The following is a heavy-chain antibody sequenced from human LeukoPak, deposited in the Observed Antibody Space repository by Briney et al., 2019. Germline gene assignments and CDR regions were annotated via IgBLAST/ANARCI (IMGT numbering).Heavy chain of an antibody. CDR2: ISYSGGT. Sequence: SETLSLTCTVSGGSISSSNYYWGWTRQPPGKGLEWFGSISYSGGTSYNPSLRSRVTISVDTSKNQFSLKLNSVSAADTAVYYCAREVEYYDSSGYRPHAFDIWGQGTVVTVSS. D-gene: IGHD3-22*01. CDR1: GGSISSSNYY. J-gene: IGHJ3*02. CDR3: AREVEYYDSSGYRPHAFDI. V-gene: IGHV4-39*02.